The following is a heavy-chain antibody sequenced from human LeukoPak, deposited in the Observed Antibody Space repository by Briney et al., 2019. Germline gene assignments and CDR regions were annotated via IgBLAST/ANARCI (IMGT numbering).Heavy chain of an antibody. Sequence: PGGSLRLSCAASTFTFSSYSMNWVRQAPGKGLEWVSAISGSGGSTYYADSVKGRFTISRDNSKNTLYLQMNSLRAEDTAVYYCAKAGDVKRGVTGSYWGQGTLVTVSS. CDR3: AKAGDVKRGVTGSY. V-gene: IGHV3-23*01. D-gene: IGHD3-10*01. J-gene: IGHJ4*02. CDR2: ISGSGGST. CDR1: TFTFSSYS.